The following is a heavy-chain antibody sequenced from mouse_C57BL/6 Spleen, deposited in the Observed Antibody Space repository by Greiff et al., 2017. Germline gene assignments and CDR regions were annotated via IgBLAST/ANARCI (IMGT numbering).Heavy chain of an antibody. CDR2: ISDGGSYT. CDR1: GFTFSSYA. CDR3: ARVSYDGYYFDY. J-gene: IGHJ2*01. Sequence: EVQVVESGGGLVKPGGSLKLSCAASGFTFSSYAMSWVRQTPEKRLEWVATISDGGSYTYYPDNVKGRFTISRDNAKNNLYLQMSHLKSEDTAMYYCARVSYDGYYFDYWGQGTTLTVSS. D-gene: IGHD2-3*01. V-gene: IGHV5-4*01.